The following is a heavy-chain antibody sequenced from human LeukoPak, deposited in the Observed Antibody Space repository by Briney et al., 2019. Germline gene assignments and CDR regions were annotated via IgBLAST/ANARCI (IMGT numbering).Heavy chain of an antibody. V-gene: IGHV3-53*01. D-gene: IGHD5-18*01. CDR3: ARAKRGYGYILEY. CDR2: IHGGGDT. CDR1: GFTVSDAY. Sequence: GGSLRLSCAASGFTVSDAYMTWVRHTPGKGLEWVSVIHGGGDTGYADSVKGRFIISRDNSKNTLYLQMNSLKVEDTAVYYCARAKRGYGYILEYWGQGTLVTVSS. J-gene: IGHJ4*02.